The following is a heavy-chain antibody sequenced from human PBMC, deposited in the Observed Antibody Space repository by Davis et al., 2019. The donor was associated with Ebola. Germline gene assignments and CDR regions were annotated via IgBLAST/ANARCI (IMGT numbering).Heavy chain of an antibody. V-gene: IGHV5-51*01. CDR2: IYPGDSDT. CDR1: GYSFTYYW. D-gene: IGHD4/OR15-4a*01. CDR3: ASQGASDI. J-gene: IGHJ3*02. Sequence: PGGSLRLSCQCSGYSFTYYWIAWVRQMPGKGLEWMGTIYPGDSDTRYSPSFQGQVTISADKSISTAYLQWSSLKASDTAMYYCASQGASDIWGQGTMVTVSS.